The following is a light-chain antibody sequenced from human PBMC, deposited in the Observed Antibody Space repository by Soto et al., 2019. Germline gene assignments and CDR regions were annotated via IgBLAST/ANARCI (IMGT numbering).Light chain of an antibody. V-gene: IGKV3-20*01. J-gene: IGKJ2*01. CDR2: DAS. CDR1: QSVSSNY. Sequence: EIVLTQSPGTLSLSPGERATLSCRASQSVSSNYLAWYQQKPGQAPSLLIYDASSRATDIPDRFSGSGSGTDFTLTISRLEPEDFAVYYCQQYGSSPYTFGQGTKLEFK. CDR3: QQYGSSPYT.